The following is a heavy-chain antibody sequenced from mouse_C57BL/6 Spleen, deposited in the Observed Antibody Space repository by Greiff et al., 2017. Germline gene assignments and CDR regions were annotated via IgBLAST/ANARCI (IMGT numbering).Heavy chain of an antibody. Sequence: QVQLKQSGAELARPGASVKLSCKASGYTFTSYGISWVKQRPGQGLEWIGEIYPRSGNTYYNEKFKGKATLTADKSSSTAYMELRSLTSEDSAVYFCAREDSNYWYFDVWGTGTTVTVSS. CDR1: GYTFTSYG. J-gene: IGHJ1*03. CDR3: AREDSNYWYFDV. CDR2: IYPRSGNT. V-gene: IGHV1-81*01. D-gene: IGHD2-5*01.